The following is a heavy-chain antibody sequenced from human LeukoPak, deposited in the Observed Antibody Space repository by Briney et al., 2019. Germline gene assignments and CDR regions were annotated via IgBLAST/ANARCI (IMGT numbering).Heavy chain of an antibody. CDR3: ARAPYGDYYDY. Sequence: GGSLRLSCAASGFIFSSYDMHWVRQATGKGLEWVSAIGTAGDTYYPGSVKGRFTISRENAKNSLYLQMNSLRAGDTAVYYCARAPYGDYYDYWGQGTLVTVSS. CDR1: GFIFSSYD. CDR2: IGTAGDT. J-gene: IGHJ4*02. V-gene: IGHV3-13*01. D-gene: IGHD4-17*01.